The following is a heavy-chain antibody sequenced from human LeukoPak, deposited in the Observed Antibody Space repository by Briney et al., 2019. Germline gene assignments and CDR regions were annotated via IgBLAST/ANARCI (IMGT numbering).Heavy chain of an antibody. V-gene: IGHV3-21*01. D-gene: IGHD3-22*01. Sequence: PGGSLRLSCAASGFTFSIYSMNWVRQAPGKGLEWVSSIDSSSYNIYYADSVKGRFTISRDNAKSSVFLQMNSLRAEDTAVYYCARDLAYYYDRNYDWGQGTLVTVSS. J-gene: IGHJ4*02. CDR1: GFTFSIYS. CDR3: ARDLAYYYDRNYD. CDR2: IDSSSYNI.